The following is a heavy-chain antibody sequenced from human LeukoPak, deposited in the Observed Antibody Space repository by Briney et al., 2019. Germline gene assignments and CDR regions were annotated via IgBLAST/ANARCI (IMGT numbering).Heavy chain of an antibody. CDR2: IRSSSSTR. CDR1: GFTFTNYA. V-gene: IGHV3-48*01. D-gene: IGHD6-25*01. Sequence: GGSLRLSCAASGFTFTNYAMSWVRQAPGKGLEWISHIRSSSSTRTTYYADSVKGRFTISRDDATNSLYLQMNSLRGEDTAVYYCASWAGTTAGFSGPFDFWGQGTLVTVSS. CDR3: ASWAGTTAGFSGPFDF. J-gene: IGHJ4*02.